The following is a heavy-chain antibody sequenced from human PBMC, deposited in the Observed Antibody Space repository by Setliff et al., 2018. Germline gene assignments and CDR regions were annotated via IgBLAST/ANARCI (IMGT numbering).Heavy chain of an antibody. CDR1: GLTFSTYW. V-gene: IGHV3-7*01. D-gene: IGHD3-22*01. J-gene: IGHJ4*02. Sequence: QLGGPLRLSCAASGLTFSTYWMSWVRQAPGKGLEWVANINQDGSQKYYVGSVRGRFTISRDNAKSSLYLQMNSLRGEDTAMYYCARDDGILYDSSGYPDYWGQGTLVTVSS. CDR3: ARDDGILYDSSGYPDY. CDR2: INQDGSQK.